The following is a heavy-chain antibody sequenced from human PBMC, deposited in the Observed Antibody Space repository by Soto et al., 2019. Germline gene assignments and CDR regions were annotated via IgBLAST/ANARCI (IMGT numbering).Heavy chain of an antibody. J-gene: IGHJ6*02. CDR3: AREYTAWHLAYGLDV. CDR2: ISSRSDI. D-gene: IGHD2-2*02. V-gene: IGHV3-21*01. Sequence: PGGSLRLACVGSVFTLSTYTINWVRQAPGKGLEWVSSISSRSDIYYADSVKGRFTISKDNAKNSVSLQMNSLRAEDTAVYYCAREYTAWHLAYGLDVWGQGTTVTVSS. CDR1: VFTLSTYT.